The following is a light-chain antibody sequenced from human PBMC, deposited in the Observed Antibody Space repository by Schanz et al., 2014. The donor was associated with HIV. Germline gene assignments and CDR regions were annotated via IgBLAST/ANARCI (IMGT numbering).Light chain of an antibody. J-gene: IGLJ3*02. CDR3: ATWDSSLSAGGV. Sequence: QSVLTQPPSMSAAPGQRVTISCAGSAFNIGQNYVSWFQQFPGTAPKLLIYVNHQRPSDIPDRFSGSKTGTSATLAIVGLQTGDEADYYCATWDSSLSAGGVFGGGTKLTVL. CDR2: VNH. V-gene: IGLV1-51*01. CDR1: AFNIGQNY.